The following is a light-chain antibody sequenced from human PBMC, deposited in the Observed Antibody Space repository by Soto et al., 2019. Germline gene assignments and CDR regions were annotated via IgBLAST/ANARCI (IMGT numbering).Light chain of an antibody. CDR3: SSYAASNNFYFV. J-gene: IGLJ3*02. V-gene: IGLV2-8*01. CDR1: SSDVGGYNY. CDR2: EVT. Sequence: GVARQAGTISCTGTSSDVGGYNYVSWYQQYPGRAPKLMIYEVTKRPSGVPDRFSGSKSGNTASLTVSGLQAEDEADYYCSSYAASNNFYFVFGGGTKVTVL.